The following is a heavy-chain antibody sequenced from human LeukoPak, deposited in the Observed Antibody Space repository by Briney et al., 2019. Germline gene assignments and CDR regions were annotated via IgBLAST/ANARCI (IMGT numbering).Heavy chain of an antibody. Sequence: KTGGSLRLSCAASGFTFSSYSMNWVRQAPGKGLEWVSSISSSSSYIYYADSVRGRFTISRDNAKNSLYLQMNSLRAEDTAVYYCARHKDSGYSYGYGWGQGTLVTVSS. J-gene: IGHJ4*02. CDR1: GFTFSSYS. CDR2: ISSSSSYI. CDR3: ARHKDSGYSYGYG. V-gene: IGHV3-21*01. D-gene: IGHD5-18*01.